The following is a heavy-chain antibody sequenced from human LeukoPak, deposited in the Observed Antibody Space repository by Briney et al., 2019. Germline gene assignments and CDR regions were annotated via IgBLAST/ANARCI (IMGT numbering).Heavy chain of an antibody. J-gene: IGHJ6*03. CDR1: GGSITTYY. Sequence: SETLSLTCTVPGGSITTYYWSWIRQPPGKALEWIGDISYSGSPNYNPSLKSRVTISVGTSKNQFSLKLNSVTAADTAVYYCARRRTTGLSGYMDVWGKGTTVTVSS. V-gene: IGHV4-59*08. CDR2: ISYSGSP. CDR3: ARRRTTGLSGYMDV. D-gene: IGHD2-2*01.